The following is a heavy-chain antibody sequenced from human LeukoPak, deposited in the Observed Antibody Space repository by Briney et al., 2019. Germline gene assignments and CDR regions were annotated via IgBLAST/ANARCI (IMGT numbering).Heavy chain of an antibody. CDR2: IYSYNGNT. Sequence: AAVKVSCKASGYTFTSYGISWVRLAPGQGREWMGWIYSYNGNTNYAQKFQGRVTMTTDTSTSIAYMELRRLTSDDTAVYYCARLKNYGDYGYWGQGTLVTVSS. V-gene: IGHV1-18*01. J-gene: IGHJ4*02. CDR3: ARLKNYGDYGY. D-gene: IGHD4-17*01. CDR1: GYTFTSYG.